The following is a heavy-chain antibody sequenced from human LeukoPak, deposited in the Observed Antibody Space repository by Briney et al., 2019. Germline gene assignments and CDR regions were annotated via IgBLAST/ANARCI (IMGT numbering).Heavy chain of an antibody. CDR3: TGELAGTTVHY. V-gene: IGHV4-39*07. CDR2: IYYSGST. CDR1: GVSIGSSRYY. Sequence: SETLSLTCTVSGVSIGSSRYYWAWIRQPPGKGLEWIGSIYYSGSTYYNPSLKSRVTVSLDTSKNQFSLKLSSVTAADTAIYFCTGELAGTTVHYWGQGTLVTISS. D-gene: IGHD1-7*01. J-gene: IGHJ4*02.